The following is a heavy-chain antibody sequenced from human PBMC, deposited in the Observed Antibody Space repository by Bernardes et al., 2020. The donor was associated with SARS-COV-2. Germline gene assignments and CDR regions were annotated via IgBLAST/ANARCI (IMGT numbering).Heavy chain of an antibody. D-gene: IGHD6-13*01. J-gene: IGHJ4*02. CDR1: GFTFSNYA. CDR2: IRNGGTNT. V-gene: IGHV3-23*01. Sequence: GGSLRLSCAASGFTFSNYAMSWVRQAPGKGPQWVSAIRNGGTNTYYADSVKGRFSISRDNSKDIVYLQMNSLRVEDTAVYYCAKEIAAVGKGVFDYWGQGTLVTVSS. CDR3: AKEIAAVGKGVFDY.